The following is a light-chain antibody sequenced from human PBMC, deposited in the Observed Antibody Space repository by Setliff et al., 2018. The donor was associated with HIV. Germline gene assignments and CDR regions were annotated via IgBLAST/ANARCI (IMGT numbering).Light chain of an antibody. Sequence: QSVLAQPASVSGSLGQSITISCTGSSSDVGSYDLVSWYQEHPGNAPKLMIYEVTKRPSWVSDRFSGSKSGNTASLTISGLQPDDEADYYCGSSASRSTLIFGGGTKVTVL. CDR2: EVT. J-gene: IGLJ2*01. V-gene: IGLV2-23*02. CDR1: SSDVGSYDL. CDR3: GSSASRSTLI.